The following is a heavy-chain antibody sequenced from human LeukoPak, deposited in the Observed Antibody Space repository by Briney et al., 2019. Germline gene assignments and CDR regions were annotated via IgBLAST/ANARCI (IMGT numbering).Heavy chain of an antibody. D-gene: IGHD3-22*01. CDR3: ARGLYYYDSSTHGGYYYGMDV. CDR2: MNPNSGNT. Sequence: GASVKVSCKASGYTFTTYGISWVRQATGQGLEWMGWMNPNSGNTGYAQKFQGRVTMTRNTSISTAYMELSSLRSEDTAVYYCARGLYYYDSSTHGGYYYGMDVWGQGTTVTVSS. V-gene: IGHV1-8*02. CDR1: GYTFTTYG. J-gene: IGHJ6*02.